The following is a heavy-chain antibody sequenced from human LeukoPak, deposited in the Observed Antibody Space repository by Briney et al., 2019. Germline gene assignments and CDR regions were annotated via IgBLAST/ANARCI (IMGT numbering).Heavy chain of an antibody. D-gene: IGHD3-10*01. J-gene: IGHJ4*02. CDR3: ARDGWYYYGSGSYLLGGDY. CDR2: ISYDGSNK. Sequence: PGGSLRLSCAASGFTFSSYAMHWVRQAPGKGLEWVAVISYDGSNKYYADSVKGRFTISRDNSKNTLCLQMNSLRAEDTAVYYCARDGWYYYGSGSYLLGGDYWGQGTLVTVSS. CDR1: GFTFSSYA. V-gene: IGHV3-30*04.